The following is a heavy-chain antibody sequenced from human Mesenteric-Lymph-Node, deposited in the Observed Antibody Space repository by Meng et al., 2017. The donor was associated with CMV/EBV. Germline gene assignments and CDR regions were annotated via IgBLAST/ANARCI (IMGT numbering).Heavy chain of an antibody. CDR2: ISGGSI. J-gene: IGHJ6*02. V-gene: IGHV3-38-3*01. Sequence: GESLKISCAASGFTVSSNEMTWVRQAPGKGLEWVSFISGGSIYYADSRKGRFTISRDNSKNTLHLQMNSLRAEDTAVYYCARDPVPYGMDVWGQGPTVTVSS. CDR3: ARDPVPYGMDV. D-gene: IGHD3-10*02. CDR1: GFTVSSNE.